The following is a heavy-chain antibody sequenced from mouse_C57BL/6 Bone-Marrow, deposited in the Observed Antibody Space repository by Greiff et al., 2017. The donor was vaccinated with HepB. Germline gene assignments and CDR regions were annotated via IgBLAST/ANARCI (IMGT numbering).Heavy chain of an antibody. J-gene: IGHJ4*01. CDR2: IWTGGGT. CDR1: GFSLTSYA. D-gene: IGHD1-1*01. CDR3: ARKLWHYGSSYEDAMDY. V-gene: IGHV2-9-1*01. Sequence: VKLEESGPGLVAPSQSLSITCTVSGFSLTSYAISWVRQPPGKGLEWLGVIWTGGGTNYNSALKSRLSISKDNSKSQVFLKMNSLQTDDTARYYCARKLWHYGSSYEDAMDYWGQGTSVTVSS.